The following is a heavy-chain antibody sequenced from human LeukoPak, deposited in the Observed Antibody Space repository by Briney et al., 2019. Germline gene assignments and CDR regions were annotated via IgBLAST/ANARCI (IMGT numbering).Heavy chain of an antibody. CDR2: INPNSGDT. CDR1: GYTFTGYH. V-gene: IGHV1-2*06. J-gene: IGHJ4*02. D-gene: IGHD3-22*01. CDR3: ARDQIPYYYDSSGYYGISD. Sequence: ASVKVSCKASGYTFTGYHMHWVRQAPGQGLEWMGRINPNSGDTNYAQKFQGRVTMTRDTSISTAYMELSRLRSDDTAVYYCARDQIPYYYDSSGYYGISDWGQGTLVTVSS.